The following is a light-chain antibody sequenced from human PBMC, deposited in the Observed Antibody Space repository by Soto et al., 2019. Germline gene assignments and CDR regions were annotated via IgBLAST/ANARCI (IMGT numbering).Light chain of an antibody. CDR1: QSVSSSY. V-gene: IGKV3-20*01. J-gene: IGKJ4*01. Sequence: EIVLTQSPGTLPLSPGERATLSCRASQSVSSSYLAWYQQKPGQAPRLLIYGASTRATGVPDRFSGSGSGTDFTFTISRLESEDFAVYFCQQYGSSPLTFGGGTKVEIK. CDR3: QQYGSSPLT. CDR2: GAS.